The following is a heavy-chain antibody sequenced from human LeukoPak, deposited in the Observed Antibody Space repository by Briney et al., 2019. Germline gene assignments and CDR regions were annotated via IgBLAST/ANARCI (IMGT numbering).Heavy chain of an antibody. Sequence: AGSLRLSCAASGFSFNAYGMHWVRQAPGKGLEWVAIIWFDGSVTYYEDSVKGRFTISRDNSKSTVYLQMDSLRAEDTAVYYCARHGSGRNNFDPLDHWGQGTLVTVSS. D-gene: IGHD1-26*01. J-gene: IGHJ4*02. CDR3: ARHGSGRNNFDPLDH. V-gene: IGHV3-33*01. CDR1: GFSFNAYG. CDR2: IWFDGSVT.